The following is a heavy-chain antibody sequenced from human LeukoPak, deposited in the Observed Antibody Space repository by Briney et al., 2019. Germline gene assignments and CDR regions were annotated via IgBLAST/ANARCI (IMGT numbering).Heavy chain of an antibody. Sequence: ASVKVSCKTSGGTLSTYVISWVRQAPGKGLEWMGGIVPVSGTAHYAQNSQGRVTITADESTSTAYMELSSLRSEDTAVYYCASGYCSGGSCYRVEPDYWGQGTLVTVSS. J-gene: IGHJ4*02. CDR1: GGTLSTYV. CDR2: IVPVSGTA. D-gene: IGHD2-15*01. CDR3: ASGYCSGGSCYRVEPDY. V-gene: IGHV1-69*13.